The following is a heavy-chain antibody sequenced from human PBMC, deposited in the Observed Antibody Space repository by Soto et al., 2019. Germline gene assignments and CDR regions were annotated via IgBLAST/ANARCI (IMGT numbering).Heavy chain of an antibody. CDR3: AKRPLTSAGFDY. J-gene: IGHJ4*02. Sequence: EVQLLESGGGLVQPGGSLRLSCAASGFTFSNYAMTWVRQAPGKGLEWVSVITGSGGGTYFVDSVKGRFTISRDNSNSTADLQMNSLRAEDTAVYYCAKRPLTSAGFDYWGQGTLVTVSS. CDR2: ITGSGGGT. CDR1: GFTFSNYA. V-gene: IGHV3-23*01. D-gene: IGHD6-13*01.